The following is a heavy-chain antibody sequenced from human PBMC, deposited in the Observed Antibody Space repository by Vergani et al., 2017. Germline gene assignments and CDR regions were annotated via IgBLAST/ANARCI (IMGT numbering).Heavy chain of an antibody. CDR2: IRYDGSNK. D-gene: IGHD3-10*01. CDR3: AKNLVVRGVIMNYYYYYGMDV. Sequence: QVRLVESGGGVVQPGGSLRLSCAASGFTFSSYGMHWVRQAPGKGLEWVAFIRYDGSNKYYADSVKGRFTISRDNSKNTLYLQMNSLRAEDTAVYYCAKNLVVRGVIMNYYYYYGMDVWGQGTTVTVSS. CDR1: GFTFSSYG. J-gene: IGHJ6*02. V-gene: IGHV3-30*02.